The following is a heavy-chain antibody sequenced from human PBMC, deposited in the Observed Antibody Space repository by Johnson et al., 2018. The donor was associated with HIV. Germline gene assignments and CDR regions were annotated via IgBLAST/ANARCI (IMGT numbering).Heavy chain of an antibody. CDR1: GFSFGDYY. CDR2: ISSSGSAI. Sequence: QEQLVESGGGLVEPGGSVRLSCTASGFSFGDYYMGWIRQAPGKGLEWISYISSSGSAIYYADSVKGRFTISRDNAKNSLYLQMNSLRAEDTAVYYCARGRYSSTWYVGGLDAFDIWGQGTMVTVSS. V-gene: IGHV3-11*04. CDR3: ARGRYSSTWYVGGLDAFDI. D-gene: IGHD6-13*01. J-gene: IGHJ3*02.